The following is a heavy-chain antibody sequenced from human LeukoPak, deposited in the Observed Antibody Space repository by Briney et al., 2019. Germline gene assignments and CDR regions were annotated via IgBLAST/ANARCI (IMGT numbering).Heavy chain of an antibody. D-gene: IGHD1-7*01. J-gene: IGHJ4*02. Sequence: TSETLSLTCAVYGGSFSGYYWSWIRQPPGKGLEWIGEINHSGSTNYNPSLKSRVTISVDTSKNQFSLKLSSVTAADTAVYYCARGGLRYNWIYVLDYWGQGTLVTVSS. CDR3: ARGGLRYNWIYVLDY. CDR1: GGSFSGYY. V-gene: IGHV4-34*01. CDR2: INHSGST.